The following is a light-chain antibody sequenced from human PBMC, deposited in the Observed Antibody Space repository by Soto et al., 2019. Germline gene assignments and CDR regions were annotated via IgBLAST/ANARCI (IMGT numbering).Light chain of an antibody. CDR3: QQSYSGPLT. J-gene: IGKJ4*01. CDR1: QDISNY. CDR2: AAS. Sequence: ITQCPSALSTCVGNDVTSAGLASQDISNYLNWYQQKPGKAPKVLIYAASSLQSGVPSRFSGIGSGTDFTLSISSLQPEDFATYYCQQSYSGPLTFGGGTKVDIK. V-gene: IGKV1-39*01.